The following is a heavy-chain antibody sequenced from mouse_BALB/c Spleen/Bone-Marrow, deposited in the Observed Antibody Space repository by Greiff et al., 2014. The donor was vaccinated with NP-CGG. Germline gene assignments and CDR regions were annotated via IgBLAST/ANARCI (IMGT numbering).Heavy chain of an antibody. CDR2: IDPETGGT. Sequence: SVKLSCKASGSTFTDYEMHWVKQTTVHGLAWIGAIDPETGGTAXXHKVKGNATRTADKASSTAYMERRILTSEDAHIYYCTIYYSYWYCDFWGAGTTVTVYS. D-gene: IGHD2-12*01. CDR3: TIYYSYWYCDF. J-gene: IGHJ1*01. V-gene: IGHV1-15*01. CDR1: GSTFTDYE.